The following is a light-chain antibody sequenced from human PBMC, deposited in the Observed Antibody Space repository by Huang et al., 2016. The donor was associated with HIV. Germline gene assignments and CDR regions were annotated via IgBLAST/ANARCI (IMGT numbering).Light chain of an antibody. CDR3: QQRINWPLT. CDR1: QSVRSY. V-gene: IGKV3-11*01. Sequence: EIVLTQSPATLYLSPGERATLYCRASQSVRSYLAWYQQKPGQTPRLRVYDAFNRDTGIPARFSGSGSGTDFTLTINSLEPEDFAVYYCQQRINWPLTFGGGTKVEIK. J-gene: IGKJ4*01. CDR2: DAF.